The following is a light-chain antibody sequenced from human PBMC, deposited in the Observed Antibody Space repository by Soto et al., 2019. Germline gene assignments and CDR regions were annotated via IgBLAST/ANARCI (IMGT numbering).Light chain of an antibody. J-gene: IGKJ2*02. Sequence: EIVLTQSPGTLSLSPGERATLSCRASQSVSSSYLAWYQQKPGQAPRFLIYGASSRATGIPDRFSGSGSGTDFTLTISRLEPEDFAVYYCQQYGSSPPCTFGQGTKLEIK. CDR1: QSVSSSY. CDR2: GAS. V-gene: IGKV3-20*01. CDR3: QQYGSSPPCT.